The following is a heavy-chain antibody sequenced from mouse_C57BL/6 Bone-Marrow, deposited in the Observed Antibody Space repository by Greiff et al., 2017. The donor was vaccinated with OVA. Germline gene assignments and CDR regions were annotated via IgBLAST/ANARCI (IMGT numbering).Heavy chain of an antibody. V-gene: IGHV1-50*01. Sequence: VQLQQPGAELVKPGASVKLSCKASGYTFTSYWMQWVKQRPGQGLEWIGEIDPSDSYTNYNQKFKGKATLTVDTSSSTAYMQRSSLTSEDSAVYYCVRERDYDCPYCYAMDYWGEGTSVTVSS. CDR3: VRERDYDCPYCYAMDY. D-gene: IGHD2-4*01. CDR2: IDPSDSYT. J-gene: IGHJ4*01. CDR1: GYTFTSYW.